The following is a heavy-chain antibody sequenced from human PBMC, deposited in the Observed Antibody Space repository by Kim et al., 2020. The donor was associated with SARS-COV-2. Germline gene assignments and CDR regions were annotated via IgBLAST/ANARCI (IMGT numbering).Heavy chain of an antibody. CDR1: GFTFSSYA. CDR2: ISSNGGST. J-gene: IGHJ3*02. Sequence: GGSLRLSCAASGFTFSSYAMHWVRQAPGKGLEYVSAISSNGGSTYYANSVKGRFTISRDNSKNTLYLQMGSLRAEDMAVYYCARAGLVVGATFGAFDIWGQGTMVTVSS. CDR3: ARAGLVVGATFGAFDI. V-gene: IGHV3-64*01. D-gene: IGHD1-26*01.